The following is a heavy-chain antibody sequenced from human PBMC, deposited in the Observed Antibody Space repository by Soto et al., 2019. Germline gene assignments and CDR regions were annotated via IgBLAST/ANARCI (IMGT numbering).Heavy chain of an antibody. D-gene: IGHD3-22*01. CDR2: IVVGSGNT. V-gene: IGHV1-58*01. CDR3: AAWGGRTYYYDSSGYRDAFDI. Sequence: SVKVSCKASGFTFTSSAVQWVRQARGQRLEWIGWIVVGSGNTNYAQKFQERVTITRDMSTSTAYMELSSLRSEDTAVYYCAAWGGRTYYYDSSGYRDAFDIWGQGTMVTVSS. CDR1: GFTFTSSA. J-gene: IGHJ3*02.